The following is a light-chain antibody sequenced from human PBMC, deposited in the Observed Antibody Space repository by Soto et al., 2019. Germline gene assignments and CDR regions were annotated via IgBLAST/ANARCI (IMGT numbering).Light chain of an antibody. J-gene: IGKJ5*01. CDR3: QQFNSYPEIT. CDR1: QGVSRA. Sequence: AIQLTQSPLSLSASVGDRVTISCRASQGVSRALAWYQQKPGEGPKLLIYDASKLQNGVPSRFSGSGSGTHFTLTISSLQPEDFASYHCQQFNSYPEITFGQGTRLEIK. V-gene: IGKV1-13*02. CDR2: DAS.